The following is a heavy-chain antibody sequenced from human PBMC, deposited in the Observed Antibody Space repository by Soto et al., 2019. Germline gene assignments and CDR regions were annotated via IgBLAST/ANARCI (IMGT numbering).Heavy chain of an antibody. CDR2: VSYGGST. V-gene: IGHV4-39*01. J-gene: IGHJ4*02. CDR1: GVSIRRSTFY. Sequence: PSETLSLTCIVSGVSIRRSTFYWAWIRQPPGKGLEWIGSVSYGGSTSYNPSLQSRVTMSVDTSKNQFSLNLSSVTAADTAVYYCARQGYCCDVNCYFSIDSWGQGTLVTVSS. D-gene: IGHD2-21*02. CDR3: ARQGYCCDVNCYFSIDS.